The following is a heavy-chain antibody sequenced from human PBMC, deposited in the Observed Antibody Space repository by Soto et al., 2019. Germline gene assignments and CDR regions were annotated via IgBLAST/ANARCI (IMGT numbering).Heavy chain of an antibody. CDR3: ARGGYCSSTSCYEGFNWFDP. V-gene: IGHV3-74*01. Sequence: EVQLVESGGGLVQPGGSLRLSCAASGFTFSSYWMHWVRQAPGKGLVWVSRINSDGSSTSYADSVKGRFTISRDNAKNTLYLQMNSLRAEDTAVYYCARGGYCSSTSCYEGFNWFDPWGQGTLVTVSS. D-gene: IGHD2-2*01. CDR2: INSDGSST. CDR1: GFTFSSYW. J-gene: IGHJ5*02.